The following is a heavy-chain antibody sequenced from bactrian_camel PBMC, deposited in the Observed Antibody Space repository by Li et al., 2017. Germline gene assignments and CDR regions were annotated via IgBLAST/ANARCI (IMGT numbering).Heavy chain of an antibody. Sequence: QLVESGGGLVQPGGSLRLSCAASGFTFSSYAMSWVRQAPGKGLELVSRIDSGGRTSYADSVKGRFTISRDNAKNTLYLQLNSLKTEDTAMYYCAKGWFVVGASISARGQGTQVTVS. V-gene: IGHV3S42*01. D-gene: IGHD6*01. CDR2: IDSGGRT. J-gene: IGHJ4*01. CDR3: AKGWFVVGASISA. CDR1: GFTFSSYA.